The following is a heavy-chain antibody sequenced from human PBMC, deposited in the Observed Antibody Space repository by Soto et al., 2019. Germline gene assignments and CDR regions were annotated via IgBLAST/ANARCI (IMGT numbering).Heavy chain of an antibody. D-gene: IGHD1-1*01. CDR2: ISTRSTYT. CDR3: ARDLVWKRGKVGRYYYGMDV. CDR1: GFIFSDYY. V-gene: IGHV3-11*06. Sequence: QVLLVESGGGLVKAGGSLRLSCAASGFIFSDYYMSWVRQTPGKGLEWISYISTRSTYTNYADSVKGRFTISRDNTKNSLYLQMDSLRVEDTAVYYCARDLVWKRGKVGRYYYGMDVWGQGTTVTVSS. J-gene: IGHJ6*02.